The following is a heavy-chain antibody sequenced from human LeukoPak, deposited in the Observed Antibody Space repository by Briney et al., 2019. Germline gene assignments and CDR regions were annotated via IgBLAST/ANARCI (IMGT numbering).Heavy chain of an antibody. V-gene: IGHV3-23*01. CDR2: ISGSVDST. D-gene: IGHD1-26*01. CDR1: GITFSNYA. J-gene: IGHJ4*02. Sequence: GGSLRLSCAASGITFSNYAMSWVRQAPGRGLEWVSGISGSVDSTYYADSVKGRFTISRDNSKNTLYLQVNSLRAEDTAVYYCAKGGKWDVTPFDYWGQGTLVTVSS. CDR3: AKGGKWDVTPFDY.